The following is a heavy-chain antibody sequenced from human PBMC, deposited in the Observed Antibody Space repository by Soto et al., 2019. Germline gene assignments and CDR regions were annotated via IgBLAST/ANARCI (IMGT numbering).Heavy chain of an antibody. CDR2: INHSGST. D-gene: IGHD2-2*01. Sequence: QVQLQQWGAGLLKPSETLSLTCAVYGGSFSGYYWSWIRQPPGKGLEWIGEINHSGSTNYNPSLKSRVTISVDTSKNQFSLKLSSVTAADTAVYYCARGEDIVVVPAARFDYWGQGTLVTVSS. J-gene: IGHJ4*02. CDR1: GGSFSGYY. V-gene: IGHV4-34*01. CDR3: ARGEDIVVVPAARFDY.